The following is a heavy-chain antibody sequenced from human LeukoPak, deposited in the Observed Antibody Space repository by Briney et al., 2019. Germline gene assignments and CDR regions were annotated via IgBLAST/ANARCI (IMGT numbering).Heavy chain of an antibody. D-gene: IGHD6-13*01. CDR3: ARGVQGYEHDY. CDR1: GYSISSGYY. V-gene: IGHV4-38-2*01. J-gene: IGHJ4*02. Sequence: PSETLSLTCAVSGYSISSGYYWGWVRQPPGKGLEWIGSIYHSGSTYYNPSLKSRVTISVDTSKNQFSLKMSFVSAADTAVYYCARGVQGYEHDYWGQGTLVTVSS. CDR2: IYHSGST.